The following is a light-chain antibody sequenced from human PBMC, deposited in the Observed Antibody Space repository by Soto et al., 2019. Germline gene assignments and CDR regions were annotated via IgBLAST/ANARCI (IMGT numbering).Light chain of an antibody. V-gene: IGKV3-15*01. J-gene: IGKJ1*01. CDR1: QSISSN. CDR3: QQYNSYWT. Sequence: ETVMTQSPATLSVSPGERATLSCRASQSISSNLAWFQQKPGQAPRLLIYDASTMATGFPSRFSGSGSGTEFTLTISSLQPDDFATYYCQQYNSYWTFGQGTKVDIK. CDR2: DAS.